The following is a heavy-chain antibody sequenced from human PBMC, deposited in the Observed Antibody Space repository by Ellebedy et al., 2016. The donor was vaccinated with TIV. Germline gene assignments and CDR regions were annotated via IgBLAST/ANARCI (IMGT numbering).Heavy chain of an antibody. CDR3: AKDRYGDYVVYFDY. CDR2: ISGSGDST. J-gene: IGHJ4*02. CDR1: GLTFSNHA. Sequence: GESLKISCAASGLTFSNHAMSWVRQAPGKGLEWVSGISGSGDSTNYADSVKGRFTVSRDNSQNTLYLQMNSLRAEDTAVYYCAKDRYGDYVVYFDYWGQGTLVTVSS. V-gene: IGHV3-23*01. D-gene: IGHD4-17*01.